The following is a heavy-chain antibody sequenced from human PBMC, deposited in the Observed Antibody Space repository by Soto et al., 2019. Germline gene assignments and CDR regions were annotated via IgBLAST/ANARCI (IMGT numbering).Heavy chain of an antibody. CDR3: ARDFSEMATIPVNPHNWFDP. J-gene: IGHJ5*02. V-gene: IGHV1-69*13. CDR2: IIPIFGTA. CDR1: GGTFSSYA. Sequence: GASVKVSCKASGGTFSSYAISWVRQAPGQGLEWMGGIIPIFGTANYAQKFQGRVTITADESTSTAYMELSSLRSEDTAVYYCARDFSEMATIPVNPHNWFDPSGQGTLVTVS. D-gene: IGHD5-12*01.